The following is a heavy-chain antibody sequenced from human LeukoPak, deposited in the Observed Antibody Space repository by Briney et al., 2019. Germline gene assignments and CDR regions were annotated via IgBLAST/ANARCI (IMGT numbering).Heavy chain of an antibody. CDR3: ARGGRTARRFDY. D-gene: IGHD6-6*01. Sequence: SETLSLTCAVYGGSFSGYYWSWIRQPPGKWLEWIGEINHSGSTNYNPSLKSRVTISVDTSKNQFSLKLSSVTAADTAVYYCARGGRTARRFDYWGQGTLVTVSS. CDR2: INHSGST. CDR1: GGSFSGYY. J-gene: IGHJ4*02. V-gene: IGHV4-34*01.